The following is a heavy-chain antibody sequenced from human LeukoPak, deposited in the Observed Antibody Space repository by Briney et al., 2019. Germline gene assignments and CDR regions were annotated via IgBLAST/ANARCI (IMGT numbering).Heavy chain of an antibody. J-gene: IGHJ4*02. Sequence: SVKVSCKASGYTFTGYYMHWVRQAPGQGLEWMGWINPNSGGTNYAQKFQGRVTMTRDTSISTAYMELSRLRSDDTAVYYCARVGIAVAGQFDYWGQGTLVTVSS. CDR3: ARVGIAVAGQFDY. D-gene: IGHD6-19*01. V-gene: IGHV1-2*02. CDR1: GYTFTGYY. CDR2: INPNSGGT.